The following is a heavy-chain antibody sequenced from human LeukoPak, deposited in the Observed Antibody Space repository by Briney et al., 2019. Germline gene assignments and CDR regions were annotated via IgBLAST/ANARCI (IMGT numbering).Heavy chain of an antibody. CDR2: IKQAGSEN. CDR1: GFTFSSYW. Sequence: PGGSLRLSCAASGFTFSSYWMSWVRQAPGKGLEWVANIKQAGSENYYVDSVKGRFTISRDNAKSSLYPQMNSLRAEDTAVYYCARDLDSSGYSPFDYWGQGTLVTVSS. V-gene: IGHV3-7*01. J-gene: IGHJ4*02. D-gene: IGHD3-22*01. CDR3: ARDLDSSGYSPFDY.